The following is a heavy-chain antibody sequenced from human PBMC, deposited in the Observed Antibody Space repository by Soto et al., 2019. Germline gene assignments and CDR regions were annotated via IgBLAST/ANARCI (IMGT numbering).Heavy chain of an antibody. V-gene: IGHV4-4*07. CDR1: GGSISSYY. Sequence: SETLSLTCTVSGGSISSYYWSWIRQPAGKGLEWIGRIYTSGSTNYNPSLKSRVTMSVDTSKNQFSLKLSSVTAADTAVYYRARLYCSSTSCYYFDYWGQGTLVTVSS. J-gene: IGHJ4*02. CDR3: ARLYCSSTSCYYFDY. D-gene: IGHD2-2*01. CDR2: IYTSGST.